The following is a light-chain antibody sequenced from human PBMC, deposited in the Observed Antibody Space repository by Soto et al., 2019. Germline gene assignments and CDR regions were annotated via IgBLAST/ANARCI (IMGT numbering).Light chain of an antibody. Sequence: DIVMTQSPANLSVSPGERATLSCRASQSVSSNLAWYQQKPGQAPRVLIYGASTRATGVPARFSGSGSATEFTLTISSLQSEDFAVYYCQQYNNWPSITFGQGTRLEIK. V-gene: IGKV3-15*01. J-gene: IGKJ5*01. CDR1: QSVSSN. CDR2: GAS. CDR3: QQYNNWPSIT.